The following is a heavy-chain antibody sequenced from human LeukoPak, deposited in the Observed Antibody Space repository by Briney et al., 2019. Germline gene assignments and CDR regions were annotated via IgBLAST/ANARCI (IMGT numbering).Heavy chain of an antibody. CDR1: GFTFSSDA. Sequence: GGSLRLSCAASGFTFSSDAMSWVRQAPGKGLEWVAAISGSGGSTYYADSVKGRFTISRDNPKNTLYLQMNSLRSEDTAVYYCAKEVTKVRGVILDYWGQGTLVTVSS. J-gene: IGHJ4*02. CDR3: AKEVTKVRGVILDY. V-gene: IGHV3-23*01. D-gene: IGHD3-10*01. CDR2: ISGSGGST.